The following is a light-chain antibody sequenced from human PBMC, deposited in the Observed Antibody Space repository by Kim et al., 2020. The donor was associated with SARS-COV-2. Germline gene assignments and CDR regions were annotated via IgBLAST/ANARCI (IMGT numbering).Light chain of an antibody. CDR2: YDS. CDR3: QVWDNTGDQPV. J-gene: IGLJ3*02. V-gene: IGLV3-21*04. CDR1: YMGGKS. Sequence: PRKTARFPWGGNYMGGKSVHWYQQKAGQGPVLVISYDSDRPSGIPERFSGSNSGNRATLSISRVEAGDEADYFCQVWDNTGDQPVFGGGTQLTVL.